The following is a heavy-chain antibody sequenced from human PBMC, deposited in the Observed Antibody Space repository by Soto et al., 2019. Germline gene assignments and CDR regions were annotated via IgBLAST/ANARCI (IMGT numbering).Heavy chain of an antibody. CDR2: ISTYNGNT. V-gene: IGHV1-18*04. CDR1: GYTFTNYG. Sequence: QVQLVQSGGEVKKPGASVKVSCKASGYTFTNYGIRWVRQAPGQGLEWLGWISTYNGNTNSAPRLQGRLTMTTDTCTSTAYMELRSLTSDDTAVYYGAGDERDSCSGGGCFDFDDWGQGTLVTVSS. CDR3: AGDERDSCSGGGCFDFDD. D-gene: IGHD2-15*01. J-gene: IGHJ4*02.